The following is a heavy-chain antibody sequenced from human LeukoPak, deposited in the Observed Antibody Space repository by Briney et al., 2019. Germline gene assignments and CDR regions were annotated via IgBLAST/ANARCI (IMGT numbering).Heavy chain of an antibody. V-gene: IGHV3-33*06. CDR1: GFTFSHYG. CDR2: IWSDGSDK. D-gene: IGHD4-11*01. J-gene: IGHJ1*01. Sequence: GGSLRLSCAASGFTFSHYGMHWVRQTPGAGLEWVAVIWSDGSDKYYAKSVKGRFTISRDNSKNSLFLQMNSLRAEDTAVYYCAKEAQRGFDYSNSLQNWGQGILVTVSS. CDR3: AKEAQRGFDYSNSLQN.